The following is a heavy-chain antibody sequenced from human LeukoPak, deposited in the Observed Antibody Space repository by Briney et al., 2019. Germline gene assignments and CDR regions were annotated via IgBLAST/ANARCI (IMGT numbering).Heavy chain of an antibody. CDR1: GGSISSGAYY. V-gene: IGHV4-31*03. J-gene: IGHJ4*02. Sequence: SETLSLTCSVSGGSISSGAYYWSWIRQFPGRGLEWIAYIYHTGNTYYNPSLKSRLTISLDTSNNQFSLKLSSVTAADTAVYYCARDLSGYGASDYWGQGTLVTVFS. CDR2: IYHTGNT. D-gene: IGHD3-22*01. CDR3: ARDLSGYGASDY.